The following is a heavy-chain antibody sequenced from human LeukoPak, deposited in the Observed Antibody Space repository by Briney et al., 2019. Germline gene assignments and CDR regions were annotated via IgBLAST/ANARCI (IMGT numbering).Heavy chain of an antibody. CDR3: ASSPNYYDSSGPTHYFDY. CDR2: IYYSGST. CDR1: GGSISSYY. V-gene: IGHV4-59*01. D-gene: IGHD3-22*01. J-gene: IGHJ4*02. Sequence: PSETLSLTCTVSGGSISSYYWSWIRQPPGKGLEWIGYIYYSGSTNYNPSLKSRVTISVDTSKNQFSLKLSSVTAADTAVYYRASSPNYYDSSGPTHYFDYWGQGTLVTVSS.